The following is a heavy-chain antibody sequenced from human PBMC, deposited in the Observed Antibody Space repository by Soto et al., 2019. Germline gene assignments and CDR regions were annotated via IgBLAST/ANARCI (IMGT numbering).Heavy chain of an antibody. CDR3: CAPSSNLYYYYYMDV. V-gene: IGHV1-46*01. CDR2: INPSGGST. J-gene: IGHJ6*03. Sequence: QVQLVQSGAEVKKPGASVKVSCKASGYTFTSYYMHWVRQAPGQGLEWMGIINPSGGSTSYAQKILGRVTMTREKTSSTVYMVLRSRRCDETAVYYCCAPSSNLYYYYYMDVWGKGTTLTVSS. CDR1: GYTFTSYY. D-gene: IGHD6-6*01.